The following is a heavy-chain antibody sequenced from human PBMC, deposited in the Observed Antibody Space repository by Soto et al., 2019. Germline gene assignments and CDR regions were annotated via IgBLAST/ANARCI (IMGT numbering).Heavy chain of an antibody. D-gene: IGHD2-15*01. V-gene: IGHV4-34*11. J-gene: IGHJ5*02. Sequence: QVQLQQWGAGLLKPSETLSLTCAVYGGSFSGYYWSWIRQPPGKGLEWIGYIYYSGSTNYNPSLKSRVTISVDTSKNQFSLKLSSVTAADTAVYYCARERRREHCSGGSCYSSRYWFDPWGQGTLVTVSS. CDR3: ARERRREHCSGGSCYSSRYWFDP. CDR1: GGSFSGYY. CDR2: IYYSGST.